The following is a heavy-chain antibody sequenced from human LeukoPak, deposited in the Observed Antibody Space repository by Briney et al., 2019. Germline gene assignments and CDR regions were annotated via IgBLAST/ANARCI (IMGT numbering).Heavy chain of an antibody. CDR1: GFIFSTYW. CDR3: AREVTETPDAFDI. CDR2: ITSSGDSK. V-gene: IGHV3-48*04. Sequence: QPGGSLRLSCAASGFIFSTYWMHWVRQAPGKGLEWVSYITSSGDSKHYADSVKGRFTISRDNTKNSLYLQMNRLRAEDTAVYYCAREVTETPDAFDIWGQGTMVTVSS. J-gene: IGHJ3*02. D-gene: IGHD2-21*02.